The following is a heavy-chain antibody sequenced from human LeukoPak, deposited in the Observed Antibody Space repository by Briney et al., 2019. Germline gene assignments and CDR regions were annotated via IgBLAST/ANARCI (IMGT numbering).Heavy chain of an antibody. V-gene: IGHV3-7*01. CDR1: GFSFQYYW. Sequence: PGGSLRLSCAASGFSFQYYWMAWVRQAPGMGLEWVAHIKEDGTQKFYVDSVKGRFTISKDDAKNALYLQMSSLRDEETAIYYCVRGGWELDYWGQGTLVTVSS. CDR3: VRGGWELDY. J-gene: IGHJ4*02. D-gene: IGHD4-23*01. CDR2: IKEDGTQK.